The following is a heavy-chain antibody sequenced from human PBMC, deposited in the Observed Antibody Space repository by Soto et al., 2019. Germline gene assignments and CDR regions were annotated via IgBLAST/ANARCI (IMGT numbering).Heavy chain of an antibody. CDR3: TTDSGMSPYSFDY. J-gene: IGHJ4*02. V-gene: IGHV3-15*01. CDR2: IMNKTDGVTT. Sequence: GGSLRLSCATSGFTFSKAWVGWVRQAPGKGLEWVGRIMNKTDGVTTDYAAPVKGRFTISRDDSRSTLYLQMNSLKTEDTAFYYCTTDSGMSPYSFDYWGQGTLVTVSS. D-gene: IGHD1-26*01. CDR1: GFTFSKAW.